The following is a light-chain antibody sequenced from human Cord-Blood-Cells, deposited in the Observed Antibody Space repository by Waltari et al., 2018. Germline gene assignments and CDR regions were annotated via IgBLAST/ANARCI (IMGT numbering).Light chain of an antibody. J-gene: IGKJ1*01. CDR1: QSVSSY. Sequence: EILLTQSPATLSLSPGDRATLSCRASQSVSSYLAWYQQKPGQAPRLLIYDASNRATGIPARFSGSGSGTDFTLTISSLEPEDFAVYYCQQRSNWSWTFGQGTKVEIK. V-gene: IGKV3-11*01. CDR3: QQRSNWSWT. CDR2: DAS.